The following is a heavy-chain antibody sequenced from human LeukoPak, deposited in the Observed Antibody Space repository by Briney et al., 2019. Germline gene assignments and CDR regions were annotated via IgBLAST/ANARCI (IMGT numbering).Heavy chain of an antibody. V-gene: IGHV3-21*04. CDR3: AKDVGDLDIVVVPAAIFDY. CDR2: ISSSASYI. Sequence: GGSLRLSCAASGFTFSDYSMNWVRQAPGKGLEWVSSISSSASYIYYADSLKGRFTISRDSAKSSLSLQMNSLRAEDTAVYYCAKDVGDLDIVVVPAAIFDYWGQGTLVTVSS. J-gene: IGHJ4*02. D-gene: IGHD2-2*03. CDR1: GFTFSDYS.